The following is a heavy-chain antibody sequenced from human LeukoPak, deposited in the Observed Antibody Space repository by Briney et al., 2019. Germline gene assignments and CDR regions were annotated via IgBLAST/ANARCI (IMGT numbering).Heavy chain of an antibody. V-gene: IGHV4-4*07. Sequence: PSETLSLTCSVSGGYISSYYWSWIRQPAGKGLESIGHISTSGSTNYNPSLKSRVTMSVDTSKNQFSLKLSSVTAADTAVYYCARGRKYTSGYRVTELGSGYSDYWGQGTLVTVSS. CDR3: ARGRKYTSGYRVTELGSGYSDY. CDR1: GGYISSYY. D-gene: IGHD5-18*01. CDR2: ISTSGST. J-gene: IGHJ4*02.